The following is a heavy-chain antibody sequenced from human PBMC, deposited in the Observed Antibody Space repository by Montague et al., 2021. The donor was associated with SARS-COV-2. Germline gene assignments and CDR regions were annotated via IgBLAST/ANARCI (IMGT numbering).Heavy chain of an antibody. CDR3: ARDMYYDILTGYYTY. D-gene: IGHD3-9*01. J-gene: IGHJ4*02. CDR2: ISSSSYI. V-gene: IGHV3-21*01. CDR1: GFTFSSYS. Sequence: SLRLSCAASGFTFSSYSMNWVRQAPGKGLEWVSSISSSSYIYYADSVKGRCTISRDNAKNSLHLQVNSLRAEDTAVYYCARDMYYDILTGYYTYWGQGTLVTVSS.